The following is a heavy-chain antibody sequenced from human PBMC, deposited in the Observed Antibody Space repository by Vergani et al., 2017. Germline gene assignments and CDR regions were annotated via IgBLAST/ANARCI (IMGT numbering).Heavy chain of an antibody. CDR3: ARDRVYYYDSSGYSPYDAFDI. J-gene: IGHJ3*02. CDR1: GGSISSYY. Sequence: QVQLQESGPGLVKPSETLSLTCTVSGGSISSYYWSWIRQPPGKGLEWIGYIYYSGSTNYNPSLKSRVTISVDTSTSTAYMELRSLRSDDTAVYYCARDRVYYYDSSGYSPYDAFDIWGQGTMVTVSS. V-gene: IGHV4-59*01. CDR2: IYYSGST. D-gene: IGHD3-22*01.